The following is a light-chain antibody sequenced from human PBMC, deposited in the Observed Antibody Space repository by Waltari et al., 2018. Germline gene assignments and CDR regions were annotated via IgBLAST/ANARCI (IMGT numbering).Light chain of an antibody. Sequence: SCRASQSVSRALGWYQQKPGQAPRLLIYDASRRATGIPDRFSGSGSGTDFSLTISRLEPEDSAVYYCQKYERLPATFGQGTKVEI. CDR1: QSVSRA. V-gene: IGKV3-20*01. CDR3: QKYERLPAT. J-gene: IGKJ1*01. CDR2: DAS.